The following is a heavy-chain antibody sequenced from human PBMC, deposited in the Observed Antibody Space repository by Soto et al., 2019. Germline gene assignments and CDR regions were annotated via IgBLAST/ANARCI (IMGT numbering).Heavy chain of an antibody. J-gene: IGHJ3*02. D-gene: IGHD3-16*02. CDR2: IYYSGST. CDR3: ASPRTSLCQGPSLITFGGVIVSDAFDI. CDR1: GGSISSSSYY. Sequence: QLQLQESGPGLVKPSETLSLTCTVSGGSISSSSYYWDWIHQPPGKGLEWIGSIYYSGSTYYNPSLKSRVTIAVDKSKNQVSLKLSSVTAADTAVYFCASPRTSLCQGPSLITFGGVIVSDAFDIWGQGTMVTVSS. V-gene: IGHV4-39*01.